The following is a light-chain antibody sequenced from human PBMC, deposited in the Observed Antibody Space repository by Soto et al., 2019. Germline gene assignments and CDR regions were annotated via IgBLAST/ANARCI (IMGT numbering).Light chain of an antibody. J-gene: IGKJ4*01. CDR1: QSVSSSY. CDR2: GAS. V-gene: IGKV3-20*01. Sequence: EIVLTQSPGTLSLSPGERATLSCRASQSVSSSYLAWYQQKPGQAPRLLIYGASTRATGIPDGFSGSGSGTEFSLTISRLEPEDFAVYYCQQDGSSPPVTFGGGTKVEIK. CDR3: QQDGSSPPVT.